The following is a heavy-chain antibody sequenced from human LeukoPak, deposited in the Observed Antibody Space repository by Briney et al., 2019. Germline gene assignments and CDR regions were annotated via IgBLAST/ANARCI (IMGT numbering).Heavy chain of an antibody. CDR3: AKDIGRVYCGGDCYSNGAFDI. CDR1: GFAFGSEA. D-gene: IGHD2-21*02. Sequence: GGSLRLSCAVSGFAFGSEAMSWVRQSPARGLEWVASISPGGGTTYYADYVKGRFTISRDNAKNSLYLQMNSLRAEDTALYYCAKDIGRVYCGGDCYSNGAFDIWGQGTMVTVSS. CDR2: ISPGGGTT. J-gene: IGHJ3*02. V-gene: IGHV3-23*01.